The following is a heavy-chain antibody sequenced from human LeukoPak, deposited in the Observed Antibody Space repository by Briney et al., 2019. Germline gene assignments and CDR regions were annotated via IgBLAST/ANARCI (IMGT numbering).Heavy chain of an antibody. CDR2: ISYDGSNK. V-gene: IGHV3-30*04. CDR1: GFTFSSYA. D-gene: IGHD5-24*01. J-gene: IGHJ4*02. CDR3: AKGNGYNYLGWPFDY. Sequence: GGSLRLSCAASGFTFSSYAMHWVRQAPGKGLEWVAVISYDGSNKYYADSVRGRFTISRDNSKNTLYLQMNSLRAEDTAVYYCAKGNGYNYLGWPFDYWGQGTLVTVSS.